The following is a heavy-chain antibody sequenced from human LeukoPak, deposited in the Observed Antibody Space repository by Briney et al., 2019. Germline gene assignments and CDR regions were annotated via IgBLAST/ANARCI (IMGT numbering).Heavy chain of an antibody. Sequence: SQTLSLTCAVSGGSISSGGYSWSWIRQPPGKGLEWIGYIYHSGSTYYNPSLKSRVTISVDRSKNQFSLKLSSVTAADTAVYYCARGKGGRGITMVRGVAFDIWGQGTMVTVSS. V-gene: IGHV4-30-2*01. CDR1: GGSISSGGYS. CDR2: IYHSGST. D-gene: IGHD3-10*01. J-gene: IGHJ3*02. CDR3: ARGKGGRGITMVRGVAFDI.